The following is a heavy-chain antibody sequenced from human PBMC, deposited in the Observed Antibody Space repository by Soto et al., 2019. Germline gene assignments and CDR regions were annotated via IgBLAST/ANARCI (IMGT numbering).Heavy chain of an antibody. Sequence: GGSLRLSCAASGFTFSSYSMNWVRQAPGKGLEWVSYISSSSSTIYYADSLKGRFTISREKAKNSLYLQMNSLRAEDTAVYYCERGRGSGSYYVHFDYWGQGTLVTVSS. CDR2: ISSSSSTI. J-gene: IGHJ4*02. CDR1: GFTFSSYS. V-gene: IGHV3-48*01. CDR3: ERGRGSGSYYVHFDY. D-gene: IGHD3-10*01.